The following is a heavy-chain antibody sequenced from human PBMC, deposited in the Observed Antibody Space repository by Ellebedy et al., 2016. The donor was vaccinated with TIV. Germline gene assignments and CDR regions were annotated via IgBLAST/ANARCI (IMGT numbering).Heavy chain of an antibody. Sequence: SETLSLXXTVSGGSISSGDYYWSWIRQPPGKGLEWIGEINHSGSTNYNPSLKSRVTISVDTSKNQFSLKLSSVTAADTAVYYCAREKPGTIYGMDVWGQGTTVTVSS. CDR1: GGSISSGDYY. CDR2: INHSGST. CDR3: AREKPGTIYGMDV. V-gene: IGHV4-39*07. D-gene: IGHD1-7*01. J-gene: IGHJ6*02.